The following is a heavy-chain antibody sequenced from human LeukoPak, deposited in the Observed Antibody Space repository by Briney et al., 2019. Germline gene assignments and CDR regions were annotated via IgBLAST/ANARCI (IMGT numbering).Heavy chain of an antibody. Sequence: AGGSLRLSCAASGFPFSSYGMHWVRQAPGKGLEWVAFIPYDGSDKFYADSVKGRFTISRDNSKNTLYLQMNSLRAEDTAVYYCAKGTVVPAAPPRVFDYWGQGTLVTVSS. CDR2: IPYDGSDK. J-gene: IGHJ4*02. CDR1: GFPFSSYG. V-gene: IGHV3-30*02. D-gene: IGHD2-2*01. CDR3: AKGTVVPAAPPRVFDY.